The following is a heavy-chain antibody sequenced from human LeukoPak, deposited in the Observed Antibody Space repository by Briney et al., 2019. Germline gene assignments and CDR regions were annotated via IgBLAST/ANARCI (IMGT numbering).Heavy chain of an antibody. CDR3: ARDPGDFWSGYHLDY. CDR2: IKEDGGEK. CDR1: GFTFSRYW. V-gene: IGHV3-7*01. Sequence: GESLRLSCAASGFTFSRYWMSWVRQTPGKGLEWVANIKEDGGEKYYVDSVKGRFTISRDNAKNSLYLQMNSLRDEDTAVYYCARDPGDFWSGYHLDYWGQGTLVTVSS. J-gene: IGHJ4*02. D-gene: IGHD3-3*01.